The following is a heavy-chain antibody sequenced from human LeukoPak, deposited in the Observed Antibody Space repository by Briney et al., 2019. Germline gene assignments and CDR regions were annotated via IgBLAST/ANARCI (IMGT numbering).Heavy chain of an antibody. J-gene: IGHJ6*02. CDR2: IIDVGDT. D-gene: IGHD3-3*02. V-gene: IGHV3-23*01. Sequence: GGSLRLSCAASGFTLNKHAMSWVRQAPGEGLEWVSAIIDVGDTYYADSVKGRFTISRDNAKNSLYLQMNSLRAEDTALYYCAKGGSSFVYGMDVWGQGTTVTVSS. CDR3: AKGGSSFVYGMDV. CDR1: GFTLNKHA.